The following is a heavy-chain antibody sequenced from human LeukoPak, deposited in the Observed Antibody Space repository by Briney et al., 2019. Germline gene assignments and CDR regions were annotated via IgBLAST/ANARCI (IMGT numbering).Heavy chain of an antibody. J-gene: IGHJ4*02. CDR1: GFTFSSYE. D-gene: IGHD6-6*01. Sequence: GGSLRLSCAASGFTFSSYEMNWVRQAPGKGLEWVSYISSSGSTIYYADSVKGRFTISRDNAKNSLYLQMNSLRAEDTAVYYCARGEWWYSNSRLLDYWGQGTLVTVSS. CDR3: ARGEWWYSNSRLLDY. V-gene: IGHV3-48*03. CDR2: ISSSGSTI.